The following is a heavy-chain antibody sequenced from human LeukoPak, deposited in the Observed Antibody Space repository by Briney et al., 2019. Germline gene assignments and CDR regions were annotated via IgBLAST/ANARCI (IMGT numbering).Heavy chain of an antibody. J-gene: IGHJ4*02. CDR1: GFTFSSYE. CDR2: ISSSGSTI. CDR3: ATEQEGRRAAFDH. V-gene: IGHV3-48*03. D-gene: IGHD1/OR15-1a*01. Sequence: PGGSLRLSCAASGFTFSSYEMNWVRQAPGKGLEWVSYISSSGSTIYYADSVKGRFTISRDNSKNTVYLQMTSLRAEDTAVYYCATEQEGRRAAFDHWGQGTLVTVSS.